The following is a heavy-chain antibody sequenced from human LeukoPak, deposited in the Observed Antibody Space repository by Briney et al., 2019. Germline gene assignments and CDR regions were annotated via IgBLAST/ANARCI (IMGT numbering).Heavy chain of an antibody. CDR1: GFTFSPYS. D-gene: IGHD7-27*01. J-gene: IGHJ3*02. Sequence: PGGSLRLSCAASGFTFSPYSMNWVRQAPGKGLEWVSSISGNGRNIYYADSLKGRFTISRDNAKNSLYLQMNSLRPEDTAVYYCAREGVELGIGEGFDTWGQGTMVTVSS. V-gene: IGHV3-21*01. CDR2: ISGNGRNI. CDR3: AREGVELGIGEGFDT.